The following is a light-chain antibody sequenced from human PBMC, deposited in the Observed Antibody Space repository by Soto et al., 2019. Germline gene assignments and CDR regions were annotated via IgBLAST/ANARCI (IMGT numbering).Light chain of an antibody. CDR2: DAS. J-gene: IGKJ4*01. CDR1: QSVNIN. Sequence: EIVWTQSPATLSLSPGERATLSCRASQSVNINLAWYQQKAGQAPRLLIYDASNRATGIPARFSGSGSGTDFTLTISSLEPEDFAVYYCQQRSKWPPTSGGGTKVDIK. CDR3: QQRSKWPPT. V-gene: IGKV3-11*01.